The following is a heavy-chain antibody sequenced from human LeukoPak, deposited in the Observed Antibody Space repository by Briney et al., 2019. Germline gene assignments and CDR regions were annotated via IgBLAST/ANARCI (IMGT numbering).Heavy chain of an antibody. J-gene: IGHJ4*02. V-gene: IGHV1-2*02. CDR1: GYTFTGYY. CDR2: INSKTGGT. D-gene: IGHD2-2*01. Sequence: ASVKVSCKASGYTFTGYYISWVRQAPGQGPEWMGWINSKTGGTKVAEKFQGRVTMTRDTSISTAYMELSRLRSDDTAVYYCARGWVVVVPAALGYWGQGTLVTVSS. CDR3: ARGWVVVVPAALGY.